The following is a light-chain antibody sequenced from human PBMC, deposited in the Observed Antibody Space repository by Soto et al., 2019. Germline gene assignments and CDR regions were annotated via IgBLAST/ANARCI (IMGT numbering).Light chain of an antibody. V-gene: IGLV2-14*01. CDR1: SSDVGGYNY. Sequence: QSALTQPASVSGSPGQSITISCTGTSSDVGGYNYVSWYQQHPGKAPKLMIYDVSNRPSGVSNRFSGSKSGNTASLTISGLQAEDEADYYCSSYTSSSFLVFGGGTKLTVL. J-gene: IGLJ2*01. CDR2: DVS. CDR3: SSYTSSSFLV.